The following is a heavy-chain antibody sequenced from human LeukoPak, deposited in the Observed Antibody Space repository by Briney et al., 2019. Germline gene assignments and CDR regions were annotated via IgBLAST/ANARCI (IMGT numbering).Heavy chain of an antibody. CDR1: GVTLSGYA. V-gene: IGHV1-69*13. D-gene: IGHD5-18*01. J-gene: IGHJ6*02. CDR3: ARELTRGYGYGPNYYYHGMDV. CDR2: IIPVFGTA. Sequence: GASVKVSCKASGVTLSGYAISWVRQAPGQGLEWMGGIIPVFGTADYAQKFQDRVTITADPSTSTAYMELTSLRSEDTAVYYCARELTRGYGYGPNYYYHGMDVWGHGTTVTVSS.